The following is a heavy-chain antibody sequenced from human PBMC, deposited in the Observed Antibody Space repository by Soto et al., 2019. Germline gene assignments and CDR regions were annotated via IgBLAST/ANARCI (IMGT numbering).Heavy chain of an antibody. D-gene: IGHD6-25*01. V-gene: IGHV4-59*01. Sequence: QVHLPESGPGLVKPSETLSLTCTVSGGSISSYYWSWIRQPPGKGLEWIGYVFYTAITKYNPSFQSRAAISGDMSRNQFSLNLMSVTAADTAVYYCAKWGAAAGTTWGQGILVNVSP. CDR2: VFYTAIT. J-gene: IGHJ4*02. CDR3: AKWGAAAGTT. CDR1: GGSISSYY.